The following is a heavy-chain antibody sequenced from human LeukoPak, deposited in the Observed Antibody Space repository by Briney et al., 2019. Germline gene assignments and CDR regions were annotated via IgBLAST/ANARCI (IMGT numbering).Heavy chain of an antibody. CDR1: NGSIYTRNNY. CDR3: ARSEDYYYHYMDV. V-gene: IGHV4-39*07. J-gene: IGHJ6*03. Sequence: SETLSLTCSVSNGSIYTRNNYWGWIRQPPGKGLEWIGSMYYSGSTYYNPSLKSRVTIAADTSKNQFSLKLTSVTAADTAVYYCARSEDYYYHYMDVWGKGTTVAVSS. CDR2: MYYSGST.